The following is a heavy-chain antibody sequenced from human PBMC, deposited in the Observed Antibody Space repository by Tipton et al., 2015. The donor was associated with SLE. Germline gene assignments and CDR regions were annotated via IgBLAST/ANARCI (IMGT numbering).Heavy chain of an antibody. CDR3: ARQGESSHWTNFWFDP. J-gene: IGHJ5*02. CDR2: INHSGST. Sequence: AGLVKPSETLSLTCAVYGGSFSGYYWSWIRQPPGKGLEWIGEINHSGSTYYKPSLKSRVTMSVDTSKNQFSLKLSSVTAADTAVYYCARQGESSHWTNFWFDPWGQGSLVTVSS. V-gene: IGHV4-34*01. CDR1: GGSFSGYY. D-gene: IGHD3/OR15-3a*01.